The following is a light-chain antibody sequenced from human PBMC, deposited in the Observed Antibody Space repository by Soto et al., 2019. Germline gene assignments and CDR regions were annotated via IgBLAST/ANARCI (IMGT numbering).Light chain of an antibody. J-gene: IGLJ2*01. V-gene: IGLV1-40*01. CDR2: GNT. CDR3: LSFDSSLSVV. Sequence: QAVVTQPPSVSGAPGQRVTISCTGSSSNIGAGYDVHWYQQLPGRAPKILIYGNTNRPSGVPDRFSGSKSGTSASLAITGLQAEDEADYYCLSFDSSLSVVFGGGTKVTVL. CDR1: SSNIGAGYD.